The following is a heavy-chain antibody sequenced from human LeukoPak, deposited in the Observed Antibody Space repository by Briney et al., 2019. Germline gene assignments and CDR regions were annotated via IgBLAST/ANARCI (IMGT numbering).Heavy chain of an antibody. CDR1: GYTFTSYG. J-gene: IGHJ4*02. D-gene: IGHD3-22*01. Sequence: ASVKVSCKASGYTFTSYGISWVRQAPGQGLEWMGWISAYNGNTNYAQKLQGRVTMTTDTSTSTAYMELRSLRSDDTAVYYCARVTMIVVASPVDYWGQGTLVTVSS. CDR2: ISAYNGNT. V-gene: IGHV1-18*01. CDR3: ARVTMIVVASPVDY.